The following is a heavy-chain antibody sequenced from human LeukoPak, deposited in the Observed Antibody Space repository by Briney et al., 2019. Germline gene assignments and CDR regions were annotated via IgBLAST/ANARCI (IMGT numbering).Heavy chain of an antibody. J-gene: IGHJ3*02. CDR3: ARDVTAAVLDAFDI. D-gene: IGHD3-10*01. Sequence: SETLSLTCTVSGGSISSYYWSWIRQPPGKGLEWIGYIYYSGSTNYKPSLKSRVTISVDTSKNQFSLKLNSVTAADTAVYYCARDVTAAVLDAFDIWGQGTMVTVSS. V-gene: IGHV4-59*01. CDR1: GGSISSYY. CDR2: IYYSGST.